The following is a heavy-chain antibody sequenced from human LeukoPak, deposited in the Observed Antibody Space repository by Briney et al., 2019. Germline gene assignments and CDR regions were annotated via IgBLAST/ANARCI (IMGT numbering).Heavy chain of an antibody. J-gene: IGHJ5*02. D-gene: IGHD6-13*01. CDR3: AREDSSNWYGREKNWFDP. CDR1: GFTFSSYA. Sequence: GGSLRLSCSASGFTFSSYAMYWVRQAPGKGLEYVSVISTNGGTTYYADSVKGRFTISRDNSKNTLYLQMSSLRAQDTRVYYSAREDSSNWYGREKNWFDPWGQGTLVTVSS. CDR2: ISTNGGTT. V-gene: IGHV3-64D*06.